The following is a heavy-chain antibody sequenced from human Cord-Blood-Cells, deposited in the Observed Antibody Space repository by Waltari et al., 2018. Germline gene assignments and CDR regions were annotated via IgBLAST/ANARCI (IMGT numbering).Heavy chain of an antibody. J-gene: IGHJ3*02. D-gene: IGHD3-9*01. V-gene: IGHV4-34*01. CDR1: GGSFSGYY. Sequence: QVQQQQRGAGLLKPSETLSLTCAVYGGSFSGYYWSWTRQPPGKGLEWIGEINHSGSTNYNPSLKSRVTISVDTSKNQFSLKLSSVTAADTAVYYCALILAGAKGDAFDIWGQGTMVTVSS. CDR3: ALILAGAKGDAFDI. CDR2: INHSGST.